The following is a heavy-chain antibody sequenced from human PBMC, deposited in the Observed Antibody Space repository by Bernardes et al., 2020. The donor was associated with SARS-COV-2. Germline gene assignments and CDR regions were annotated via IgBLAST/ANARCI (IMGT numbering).Heavy chain of an antibody. V-gene: IGHV3-23*01. CDR3: AKSVTRRMGWNNYFYSYMDV. J-gene: IGHJ6*03. D-gene: IGHD1-1*01. Sequence: GGSLRLSCVASGFSLSSHAFNWVRQAPGRGLEWVSGISESGTDTYYADSAKGRFTISRDKSNNTVYLQMNSLRAEDTAVYYCAKSVTRRMGWNNYFYSYMDVWGKGTMVTVSS. CDR1: GFSLSSHA. CDR2: ISESGTDT.